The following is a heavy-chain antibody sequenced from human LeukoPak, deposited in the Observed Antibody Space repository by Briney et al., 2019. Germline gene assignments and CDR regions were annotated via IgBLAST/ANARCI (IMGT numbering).Heavy chain of an antibody. CDR2: IYTSGST. J-gene: IGHJ6*03. D-gene: IGHD3-10*01. CDR3: ARYGSGSYYNKYYYYYYMDV. Sequence: SETLSLTCTVSGGSISSGSYYWRWIRQPAGTGLEWIGRIYTSGSTNYNPSLKSRVTISVDTSKNQFSLKLSSVTAADTAVYYCARYGSGSYYNKYYYYYYMDVWGKGTTVTVSS. V-gene: IGHV4-61*02. CDR1: GGSISSGSYY.